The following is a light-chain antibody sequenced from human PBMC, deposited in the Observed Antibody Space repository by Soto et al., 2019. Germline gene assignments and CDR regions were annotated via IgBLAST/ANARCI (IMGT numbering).Light chain of an antibody. CDR2: DVS. J-gene: IGKJ1*01. Sequence: DIQMTQSPSTLSASVVDRFTVTCRASQIITSWLAWYQQKPGKAPKLLISDVSNLESGVPSRFSGSGYGTEFTLTISSLQPDDFATYYCQQYNSFPGTFGLGTKVDIK. CDR3: QQYNSFPGT. V-gene: IGKV1-5*01. CDR1: QIITSW.